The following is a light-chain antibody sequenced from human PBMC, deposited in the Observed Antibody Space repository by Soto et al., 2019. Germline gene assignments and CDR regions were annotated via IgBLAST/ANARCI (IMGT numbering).Light chain of an antibody. CDR1: QSVASSY. CDR2: SAS. CDR3: HHFGRFPET. J-gene: IGKJ1*01. V-gene: IGKV3-20*01. Sequence: EVVLTQSPGPLSLSPGERVTLSCRASQSVASSYLAWYQQKPGRAPRLLFYSASSRATGIPDRFSGSGSGTDFTLTSSRLELEDCAVYYCHHFGRFPETVGQETNVE.